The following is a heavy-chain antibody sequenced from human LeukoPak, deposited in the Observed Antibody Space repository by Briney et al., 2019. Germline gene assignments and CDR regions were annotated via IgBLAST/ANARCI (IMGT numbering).Heavy chain of an antibody. CDR3: ARSMRGYAILTGYFDY. J-gene: IGHJ4*02. D-gene: IGHD3-9*01. CDR2: ISEDGTNK. Sequence: GRSLRLSCAASGFTLSSYAMQWVRQAPAKGPEWVSGISEDGTNKYHADSVKGRFTISRDNSKNTLHLQMDSLRPEDTAVYYCARSMRGYAILTGYFDYWGQGTLVTVSS. CDR1: GFTLSSYA. V-gene: IGHV3-30-3*01.